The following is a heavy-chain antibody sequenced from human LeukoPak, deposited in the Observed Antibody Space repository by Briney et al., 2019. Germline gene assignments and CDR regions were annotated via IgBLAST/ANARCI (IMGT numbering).Heavy chain of an antibody. D-gene: IGHD3-16*02. J-gene: IGHJ5*02. CDR3: ARGTLRLGDLSLSNYFDP. Sequence: SETLSLTCTVSGGSVSPYYWSWIRQPAGKGLEWVGRIHSSGSTNYNPSLKSRVTMSVDTSKNQFSLKLSSVTAADTALYYCARGTLRLGDLSLSNYFDPWGQGTLVTVSS. V-gene: IGHV4-4*07. CDR1: GGSVSPYY. CDR2: IHSSGST.